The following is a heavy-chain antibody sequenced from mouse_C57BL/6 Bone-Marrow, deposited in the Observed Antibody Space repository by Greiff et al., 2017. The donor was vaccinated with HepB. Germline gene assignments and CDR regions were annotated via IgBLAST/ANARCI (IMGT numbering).Heavy chain of an antibody. CDR1: GFTFSSYA. CDR2: ISSGGDYI. Sequence: EVQVVESGEGLVKPGGSLKLSCAASGFTFSSYAMSWVRQTPEKRLEWVAYISSGGDYIYYADTVTGRFTISRDNARNTLYLQMSSLKSEDTAMYYCTRFPSHYYGSSFDYWGQGTTLTVSS. D-gene: IGHD1-1*01. CDR3: TRFPSHYYGSSFDY. V-gene: IGHV5-9-1*02. J-gene: IGHJ2*01.